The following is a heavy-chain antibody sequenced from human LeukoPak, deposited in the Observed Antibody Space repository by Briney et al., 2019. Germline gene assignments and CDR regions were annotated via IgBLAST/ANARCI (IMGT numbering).Heavy chain of an antibody. CDR3: ARGLWFGELGRN. Sequence: SETLSLTCTVSGDSISSSGYYWGWIRQSPGKGLEWIGTINYSGNTYYNPSLKSRVTISVDTSKNQFSLKLSSVTAADTAVYYCARGLWFGELGRNWGQGTLVTVSS. CDR2: INYSGNT. D-gene: IGHD3-10*01. CDR1: GDSISSSGYY. J-gene: IGHJ4*02. V-gene: IGHV4-39*07.